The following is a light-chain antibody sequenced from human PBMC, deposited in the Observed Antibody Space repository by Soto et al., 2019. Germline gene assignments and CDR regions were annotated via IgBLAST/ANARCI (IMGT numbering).Light chain of an antibody. J-gene: IGKJ3*01. CDR3: QQRSNYPFT. Sequence: EIVLTQSPATLSLSPGERATLSCRASQSVSSYLAWYQQTPGQAPRLLIYDASNRATGIPARFSGSGSGTDFTLTIGGLEPEDFAVDYCQQRSNYPFTFGPGTKVDIK. CDR1: QSVSSY. V-gene: IGKV3-11*01. CDR2: DAS.